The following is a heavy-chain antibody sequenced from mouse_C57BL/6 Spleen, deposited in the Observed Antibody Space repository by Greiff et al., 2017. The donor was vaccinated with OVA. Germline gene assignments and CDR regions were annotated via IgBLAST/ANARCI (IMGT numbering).Heavy chain of an antibody. CDR2: INPSNGGT. CDR1: GYTFTSYW. Sequence: QVHVKQPGTELVKPGASVKLSCKASGYTFTSYWMHWVKQRPGQGLEWIGNINPSNGGTNYNEKFKSKATLTVDKSSSTAYMQLSSLTSEDSAVYYCARINYDVEVAYWGQGTLVTVSA. J-gene: IGHJ3*01. CDR3: ARINYDVEVAY. V-gene: IGHV1-53*01. D-gene: IGHD2-4*01.